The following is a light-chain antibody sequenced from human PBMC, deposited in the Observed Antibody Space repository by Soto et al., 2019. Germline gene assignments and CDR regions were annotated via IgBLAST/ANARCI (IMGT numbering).Light chain of an antibody. CDR3: HVWDSDSDHPL. CDR2: NEV. V-gene: IGLV3-21*01. CDR1: NIGSKS. J-gene: IGLJ3*02. Sequence: SYELTQPPSVSVAPGKTARITCGGNNIGSKSVHWYQQKAGQAPVLVIFNEVDRPSGIPERFSGSNSGNTATLTIARVDAGDEADYYCHVWDSDSDHPLFGQGTKLIVL.